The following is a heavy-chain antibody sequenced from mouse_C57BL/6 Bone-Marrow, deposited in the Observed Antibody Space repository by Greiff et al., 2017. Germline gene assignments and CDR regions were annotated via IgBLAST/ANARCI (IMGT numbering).Heavy chain of an antibody. V-gene: IGHV3-6*01. CDR3: AGDGFYYDYVGAWFAY. CDR1: GYSITSGYY. Sequence: EVQLQQSGPGLVKPSQSLSLTCSVTGYSITSGYYWNWIRQFPGNKLEWMGYIRYDGSNNYNPSLKNRISITRDTSKNQFFLKLNSVTTEDTATYYCAGDGFYYDYVGAWFAYWGQGTLVTVSA. CDR2: IRYDGSN. D-gene: IGHD2-4*01. J-gene: IGHJ3*01.